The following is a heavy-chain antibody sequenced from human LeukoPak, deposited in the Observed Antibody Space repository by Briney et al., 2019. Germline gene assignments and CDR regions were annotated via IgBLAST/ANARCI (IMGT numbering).Heavy chain of an antibody. V-gene: IGHV4-59*01. Sequence: SETLSLTCTVSGGSISSYYWSWIRQPPGKGLERIGYIYYSGSTNYNPSLKSRVTISVDTSKNQFSLKLSSVTAADTAVYYCARVDLFPEWPPRPYYYMDVWGKGTTVTVSS. J-gene: IGHJ6*03. CDR3: ARVDLFPEWPPRPYYYMDV. D-gene: IGHD3-3*01. CDR1: GGSISSYY. CDR2: IYYSGST.